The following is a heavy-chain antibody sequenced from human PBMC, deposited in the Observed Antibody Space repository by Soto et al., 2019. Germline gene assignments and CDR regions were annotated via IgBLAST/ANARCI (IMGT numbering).Heavy chain of an antibody. Sequence: GASVKVSCKASGGTFSSYAISWVRQAPGQGLEWMGGIIPIFGTANYAQKLQGRVTITADESTSTAYMELSSLRSEDTAVYYCARGPIAARRGPGYYYYGMDVWGQGTTVTVSS. J-gene: IGHJ6*02. CDR3: ARGPIAARRGPGYYYYGMDV. V-gene: IGHV1-69*13. D-gene: IGHD6-6*01. CDR1: GGTFSSYA. CDR2: IIPIFGTA.